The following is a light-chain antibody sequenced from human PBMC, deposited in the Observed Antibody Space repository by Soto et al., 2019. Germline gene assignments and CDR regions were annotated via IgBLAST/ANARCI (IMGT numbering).Light chain of an antibody. CDR1: QSLTSNY. CDR2: SVS. CDR3: QQFVDSPPRWT. V-gene: IGKV3-20*01. Sequence: EVVLTQSPGTLSLSPGERATLSCRASQSLTSNYLAWYQQKPGQAPKLLIYSVSTRATGIPDRFSGSGSGTDFTLTISRVEPGDSALYFCQQFVDSPPRWTFGQGTKVEI. J-gene: IGKJ1*01.